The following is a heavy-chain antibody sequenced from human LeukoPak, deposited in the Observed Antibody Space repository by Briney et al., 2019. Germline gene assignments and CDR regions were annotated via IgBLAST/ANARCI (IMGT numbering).Heavy chain of an antibody. J-gene: IGHJ5*02. CDR3: ARDLGSSYNWFDP. V-gene: IGHV4-31*03. D-gene: IGHD1-26*01. Sequence: SETLSLTCTVSGGSISSGGYYRSWIRQHPGKGLEWIGYIYYSGSTYYNPSLKSRVTISVDTSKNQFSLKLSSVTAADTAVYYCARDLGSSYNWFDPWGQGTLVTVSS. CDR2: IYYSGST. CDR1: GGSISSGGYY.